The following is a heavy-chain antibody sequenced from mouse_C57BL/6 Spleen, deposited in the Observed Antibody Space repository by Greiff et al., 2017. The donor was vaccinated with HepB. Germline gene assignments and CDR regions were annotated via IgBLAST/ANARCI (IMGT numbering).Heavy chain of an antibody. CDR1: GYTFTSYW. J-gene: IGHJ4*01. CDR2: IHPNSGST. D-gene: IGHD4-1*01. Sequence: QVQLQQPGAELVKPGASVKLSCKASGYTFTSYWMHWVKQRPGQGLEWIGMIHPNSGSTNYNEKFKSKATLTVDKASSTAYMQLSRLTSEASAVYCCARAVTGLYYYAMDYWGQGTSFTVSS. CDR3: ARAVTGLYYYAMDY. V-gene: IGHV1-64*01.